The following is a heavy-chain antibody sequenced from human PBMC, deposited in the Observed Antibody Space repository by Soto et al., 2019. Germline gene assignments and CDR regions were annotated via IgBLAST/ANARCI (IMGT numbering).Heavy chain of an antibody. D-gene: IGHD4-17*01. CDR3: AMSRNSVTTGLDY. CDR1: GFTFSNSA. Sequence: PGGSLRLSCAASGFTFSNSAMSWVRQAPGKGLEWVSTISDTGGTYYADSVKGRFTISRDNSKNTVYLQMNSLRAEDTAVYYCAMSRNSVTTGLDYWGQGTLVTVSS. J-gene: IGHJ4*02. V-gene: IGHV3-23*01. CDR2: ISDTGGT.